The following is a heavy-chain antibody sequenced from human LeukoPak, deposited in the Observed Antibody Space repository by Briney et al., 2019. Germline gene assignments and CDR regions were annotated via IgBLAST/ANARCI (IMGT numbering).Heavy chain of an antibody. CDR2: ISASGGSI. CDR3: GRGYDSSGYYYADAFDI. D-gene: IGHD3-22*01. CDR1: GFTFNGSA. V-gene: IGHV3-23*01. J-gene: IGHJ3*02. Sequence: PGGSLRLSCAASGFTFNGSAMRWARQAPGKGLEWVSSISASGGSISYADSVKGRFTISRDNAKNTLYLQMNSLRAEDTAVYYCGRGYDSSGYYYADAFDIWGQGTTVTVSS.